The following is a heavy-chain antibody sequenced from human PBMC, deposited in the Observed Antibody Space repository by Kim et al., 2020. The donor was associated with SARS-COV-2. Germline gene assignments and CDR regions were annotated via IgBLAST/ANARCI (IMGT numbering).Heavy chain of an antibody. Sequence: SETLSLTCAVYGGSFSGYYWSWIRQPPGKGLEWIGEINHSGSTNYNPSLKSRVTISVDTSKNQFSLKLSSVTAADTAVYYCARARRGVLNVWGQGTTVT. CDR2: INHSGST. J-gene: IGHJ6*02. D-gene: IGHD3-10*01. CDR3: ARARRGVLNV. CDR1: GGSFSGYY. V-gene: IGHV4-34*01.